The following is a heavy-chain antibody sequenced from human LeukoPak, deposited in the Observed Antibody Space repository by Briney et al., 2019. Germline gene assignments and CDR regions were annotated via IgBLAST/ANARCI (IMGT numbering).Heavy chain of an antibody. CDR1: GGTFSSYA. J-gene: IGHJ4*02. Sequence: GASVKVSCKASGGTFSSYAISWVRQAPGQGLEWMGRIIPILGIANYAQKFQGRVTITADKSTSTAYMELSSLRSEDTAVYYCASTYDSSGYYKYYFDYWGQGTLVTVSS. V-gene: IGHV1-69*04. D-gene: IGHD3-22*01. CDR2: IIPILGIA. CDR3: ASTYDSSGYYKYYFDY.